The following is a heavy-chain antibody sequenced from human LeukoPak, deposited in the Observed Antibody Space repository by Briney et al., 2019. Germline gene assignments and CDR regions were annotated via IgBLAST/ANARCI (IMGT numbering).Heavy chain of an antibody. Sequence: PSETLSLTCTFSGYSISSGYYWGWIRPPPGKGLEWIGSIYHSGSTYYNPSLKSRVTISVDTSKNQFSLKLSSVTAADTAVYYCANSPTGLTGTTGANWGQGTLVTVSS. CDR3: ANSPTGLTGTTGAN. J-gene: IGHJ4*02. CDR1: GYSISSGYY. V-gene: IGHV4-38-2*02. D-gene: IGHD1-7*01. CDR2: IYHSGST.